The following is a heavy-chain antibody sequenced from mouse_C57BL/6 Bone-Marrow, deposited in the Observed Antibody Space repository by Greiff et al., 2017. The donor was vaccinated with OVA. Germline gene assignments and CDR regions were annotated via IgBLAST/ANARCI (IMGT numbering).Heavy chain of an antibody. J-gene: IGHJ4*01. Sequence: EVHLVESGGGLVKPGGSLKLSCAASGFTFSDYGMHWVRQAPEKGLEWVAYISSGSSTIYYADTVKGRFTISRDNAKNTLFLQMTSLRSEDTAMYYCARGIYYGSSYDAMDYWGQGTSVTVSS. V-gene: IGHV5-17*01. CDR1: GFTFSDYG. D-gene: IGHD1-1*01. CDR3: ARGIYYGSSYDAMDY. CDR2: ISSGSSTI.